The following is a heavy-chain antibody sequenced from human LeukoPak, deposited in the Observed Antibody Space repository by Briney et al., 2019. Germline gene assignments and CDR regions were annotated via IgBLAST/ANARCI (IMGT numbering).Heavy chain of an antibody. V-gene: IGHV3-23*01. CDR1: GFTFSSFV. D-gene: IGHD6-19*01. Sequence: GGSLRLSCAASGFTFSSFVMSWVRQAPGKGLEWVSGSSGGSTYYADSVKGRFTISRDNSKNTLYLQVNSLRAEDTAVYYCAKDLEWYSSGWSYNDYWGQGTLVTVSS. CDR2: SSGGST. J-gene: IGHJ4*02. CDR3: AKDLEWYSSGWSYNDY.